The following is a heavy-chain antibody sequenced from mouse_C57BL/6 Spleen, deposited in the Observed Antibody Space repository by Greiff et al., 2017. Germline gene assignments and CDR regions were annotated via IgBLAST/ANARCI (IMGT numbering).Heavy chain of an antibody. V-gene: IGHV5-9-1*02. D-gene: IGHD3-2*02. CDR2: ISSGGDYI. CDR3: TRGTAQAPFAY. CDR1: GFTFSSYA. Sequence: EVKLMESGEGLVKPGGSLKLSCAASGFTFSSYAMSWVRQTPEKRLEWVAYISSGGDYIYYADTVKGRFTISRDNARNTLYLQMSSLKSEDTAMYYCTRGTAQAPFAYWGQGTLVTVSA. J-gene: IGHJ3*01.